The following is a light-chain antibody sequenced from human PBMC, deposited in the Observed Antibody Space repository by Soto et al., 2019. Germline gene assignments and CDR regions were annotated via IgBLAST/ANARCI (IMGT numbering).Light chain of an antibody. CDR1: QAINTY. CDR3: QQSYSTLLIT. Sequence: DIQMTQSPSFLSASVGDRVTISCRASQAINTYLNWYQQKPGKAPKLLIYGTSDLQNGVPSRFSGGGSGTDFTLTISSLAPEDFATYYCQQSYSTLLITFGHGTRLEV. V-gene: IGKV1-39*01. CDR2: GTS. J-gene: IGKJ5*01.